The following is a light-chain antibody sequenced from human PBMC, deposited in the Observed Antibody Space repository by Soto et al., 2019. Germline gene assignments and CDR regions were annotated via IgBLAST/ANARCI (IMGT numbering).Light chain of an antibody. CDR3: LQVFNFPRA. J-gene: IGKJ1*01. CDR1: QDIGND. Sequence: AIPMTQSPSSPAGSVGDRLTITCRASQDIGNDLGWSQQKPGKAPQRLIYAASSLQSGVSSRFSGSGSGTEFTLTISSLQPEDFATYYCLQVFNFPRAFGKGTKVDIK. V-gene: IGKV1-6*02. CDR2: AAS.